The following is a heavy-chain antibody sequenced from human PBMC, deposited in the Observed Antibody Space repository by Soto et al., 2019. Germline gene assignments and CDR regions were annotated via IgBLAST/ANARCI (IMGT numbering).Heavy chain of an antibody. V-gene: IGHV3-64D*06. CDR1: GFTFSSYA. CDR3: VKGGVNILTGYNNH. Sequence: PGGSLRLSCSASGFTFSSYAMHWVRQAPGKGLEYVSAISSNGGSTYYADSVKGRFTISRDNSKNTLYLQMSSLRAEDTAVYYCVKGGVNILTGYNNHWGQGTLVTVSS. CDR2: ISSNGGST. D-gene: IGHD3-9*01. J-gene: IGHJ4*02.